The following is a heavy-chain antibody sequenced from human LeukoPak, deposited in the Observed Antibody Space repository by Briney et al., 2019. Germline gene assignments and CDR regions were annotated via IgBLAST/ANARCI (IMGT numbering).Heavy chain of an antibody. Sequence: GGSLRLSCAASGFTFSSYWMHWVRQAPGKGLVWVSRINSDGSSTSYADSVKGRFTISRDNAKNTLYLQMNSLRAEDTAVYYCASGPVWYQLLGDYMDVWGKGTTVTISS. D-gene: IGHD2-2*01. CDR2: INSDGSST. J-gene: IGHJ6*03. CDR3: ASGPVWYQLLGDYMDV. CDR1: GFTFSSYW. V-gene: IGHV3-74*01.